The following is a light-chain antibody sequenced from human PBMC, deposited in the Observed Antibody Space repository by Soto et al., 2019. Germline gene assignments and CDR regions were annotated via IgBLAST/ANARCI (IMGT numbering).Light chain of an antibody. CDR2: EVS. CDR1: SSDVGDYKY. CDR3: PPYTPTNPLV. J-gene: IGLJ1*01. Sequence: QSVLTQPASVSGSPGQSITISCTGTSSDVGDYKYVSWYQKHPGKAPKALIYEVSNRPSGVSNRFSGSKSGNTASLTISGLQAEDEADYYCPPYTPTNPLVFGPGPKVTVL. V-gene: IGLV2-14*01.